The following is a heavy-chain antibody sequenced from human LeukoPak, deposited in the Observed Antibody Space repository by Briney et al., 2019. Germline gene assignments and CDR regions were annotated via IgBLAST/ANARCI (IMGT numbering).Heavy chain of an antibody. D-gene: IGHD3-10*01. CDR1: GGSFSGYY. CDR2: INHSGRT. Sequence: PSETLSLTCAVYGGSFSGYYWSWIRQPPGKGLEWIGEINHSGRTNYNPSLKNGVSISADTSKNQFSLKMSSVTAADTAVYYCARGGEGGITLYYYYYMDVWGKGTTVTVSS. V-gene: IGHV4-34*01. CDR3: ARGGEGGITLYYYYYMDV. J-gene: IGHJ6*03.